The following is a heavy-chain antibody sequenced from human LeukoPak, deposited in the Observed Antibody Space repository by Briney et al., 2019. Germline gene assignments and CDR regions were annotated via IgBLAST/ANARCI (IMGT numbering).Heavy chain of an antibody. Sequence: SETLSLTCTVSGGSISSGGYYWSWIRQHPGKGLEWIGYIYYSGSTNYNPSLKSRVTISVDTSKNQFSLKLSSVTAADTAVYYCARDLGDYFDYWGQGTLVTVSS. D-gene: IGHD4-17*01. CDR1: GGSISSGGYY. CDR3: ARDLGDYFDY. V-gene: IGHV4-61*08. J-gene: IGHJ4*02. CDR2: IYYSGST.